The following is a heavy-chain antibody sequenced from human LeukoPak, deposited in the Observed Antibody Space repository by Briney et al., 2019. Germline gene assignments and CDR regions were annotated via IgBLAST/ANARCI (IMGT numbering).Heavy chain of an antibody. V-gene: IGHV3-53*01. CDR3: ARDKGSFNYYYGMDV. CDR2: IYSGGST. J-gene: IGHJ6*02. D-gene: IGHD2/OR15-2a*01. Sequence: GGSLRLSCEASGFIFSNFAMSWVRQAPGKGLEWVSVIYSGGSTYYADSVKGRFTISRGSSKNTLYLQMNSLRAEDTAVYYCARDKGSFNYYYGMDVWGQGTTVTVSS. CDR1: GFIFSNFA.